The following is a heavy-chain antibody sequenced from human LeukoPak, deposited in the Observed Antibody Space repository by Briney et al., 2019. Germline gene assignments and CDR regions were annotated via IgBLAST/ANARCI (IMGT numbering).Heavy chain of an antibody. Sequence: PSETLSLTCTVSGGSISSYYWSWIRQPPGKGLEWIGYIYYSGSTYYNPSLKSRVTISVDTSKNQFSLKLSSVTAADTAVYYCARAYDFWSGYYDYWGQGTLVTVSS. CDR3: ARAYDFWSGYYDY. CDR1: GGSISSYY. V-gene: IGHV4-59*08. CDR2: IYYSGST. D-gene: IGHD3-3*01. J-gene: IGHJ4*02.